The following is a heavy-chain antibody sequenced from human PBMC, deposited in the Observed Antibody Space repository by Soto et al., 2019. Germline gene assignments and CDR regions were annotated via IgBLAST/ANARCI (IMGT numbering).Heavy chain of an antibody. CDR1: GFTFNTYG. CDR3: VRTSLVVAAATREDY. D-gene: IGHD2-15*01. V-gene: IGHV3-74*01. J-gene: IGHJ4*02. CDR2: INSDGSST. Sequence: VQLVESGGGVVQPGGSLRLSCTTSGFTFNTYGMYWVRQAPGKGLVWVSRINSDGSSTSYADSVKGRFTISRDNAKNTLYLQMNSLRAEDTAVYYCVRTSLVVAAATREDYWGQGTLVTVSS.